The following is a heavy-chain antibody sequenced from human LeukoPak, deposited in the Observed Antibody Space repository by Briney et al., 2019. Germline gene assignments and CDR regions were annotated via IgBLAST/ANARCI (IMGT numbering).Heavy chain of an antibody. CDR1: GYTFTGYY. V-gene: IGHV1-2*02. D-gene: IGHD3-3*01. CDR3: AILPRTIFGVVIRSNWFDP. J-gene: IGHJ5*02. CDR2: INHNSGGT. Sequence: ASVKVSCKASGYTFTGYYMHWVRQAPGQGLEWMGWINHNSGGTNYAQKFQGRVTMTRDTSISTAYMELSRLRSDDTAVYYCAILPRTIFGVVIRSNWFDPWGQGTLVTVSS.